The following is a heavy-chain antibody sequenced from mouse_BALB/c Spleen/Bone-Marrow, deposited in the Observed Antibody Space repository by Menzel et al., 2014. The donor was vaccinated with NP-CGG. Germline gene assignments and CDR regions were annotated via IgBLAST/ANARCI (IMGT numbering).Heavy chain of an antibody. CDR2: IRNKAYGYTT. CDR1: GFTFTDYY. CDR3: ARFPMDY. J-gene: IGHJ4*01. V-gene: IGHV7-3*02. Sequence: DVQLQESGGGLVQPGGSLILSCTPSGFTFTDYYMSWVRQPPGKALEWLAFIRNKAYGYTTEYSASVRGRFTISRDNSQSILYLQMNTLRAEDSATYYCARFPMDYWGQGTSVTVSS.